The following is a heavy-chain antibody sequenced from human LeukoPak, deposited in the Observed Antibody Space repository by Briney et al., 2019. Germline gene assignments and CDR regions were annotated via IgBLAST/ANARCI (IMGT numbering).Heavy chain of an antibody. CDR1: GFTFSSYS. V-gene: IGHV3-48*02. J-gene: IGHJ4*02. CDR3: ARAGGRRLRFLEWGVDY. D-gene: IGHD3-3*01. Sequence: GGSLRLSCAASGFTFSSYSMNWVRQAPGKGLEWVSYISSSSSTIYYADSVKGRFTISRDNAKNSLYLQMNSLRDEDTAVYYCARAGGRRLRFLEWGVDYWGQGTLVTVSS. CDR2: ISSSSSTI.